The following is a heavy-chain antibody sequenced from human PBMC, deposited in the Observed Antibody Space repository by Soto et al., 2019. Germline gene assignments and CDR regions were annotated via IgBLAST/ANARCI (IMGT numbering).Heavy chain of an antibody. CDR1: GYTYTSYD. V-gene: IGHV1-8*01. D-gene: IGHD4-17*01. CDR2: MNPNEGNT. Sequence: QVQLVQSGAEVKKPGASVKVSCEASGYTYTSYDINRVRQATGQGLEWMGWMNPNEGNTGGAQEFQGRVTMTRNTSISTAYMELSSLRSEDTAVYYCARTLYGDNVDYWGQGTLVTVSS. CDR3: ARTLYGDNVDY. J-gene: IGHJ4*02.